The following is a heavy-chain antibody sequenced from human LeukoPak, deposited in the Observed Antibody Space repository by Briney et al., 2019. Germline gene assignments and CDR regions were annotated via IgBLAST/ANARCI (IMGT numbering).Heavy chain of an antibody. CDR2: ISGSGGST. D-gene: IGHD4-17*01. CDR1: RFTFSSYA. Sequence: GGSLRLSCAASRFTFSSYAMSWVLQAPGKGLEWVSAISGSGGSTYYADSVKGRFTISRDNSKNTLYLQMNSLRAEDTAVYYCAKDLDGDYVGSDYSGQGTLVSVSS. J-gene: IGHJ4*02. V-gene: IGHV3-23*01. CDR3: AKDLDGDYVGSDY.